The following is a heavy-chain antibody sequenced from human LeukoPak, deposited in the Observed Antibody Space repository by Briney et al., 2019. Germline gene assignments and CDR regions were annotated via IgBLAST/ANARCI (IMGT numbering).Heavy chain of an antibody. V-gene: IGHV1-24*01. CDR2: FDPEDGET. Sequence: ASVKVSCKVSGYTLTELSMHWVRQAPGKGLEWMGGFDPEDGETIYAQKFQGRVTMTEDTSTDTAYMELSSLRSEDTAVYYCATPKTYSSSSFNFDYWGQGTLGTVSS. CDR1: GYTLTELS. D-gene: IGHD6-6*01. CDR3: ATPKTYSSSSFNFDY. J-gene: IGHJ4*02.